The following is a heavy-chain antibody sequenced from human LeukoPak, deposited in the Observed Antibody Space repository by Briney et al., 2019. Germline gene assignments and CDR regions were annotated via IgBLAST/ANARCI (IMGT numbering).Heavy chain of an antibody. Sequence: ASVKVSGKASGYNFIAYYIHWVRQAPGQGLEWMGWINPNSGGTKSAQTFQGRVTMTRDTSITTAYMELSSLISDDTAVYYCAREAIAAAGNDYWGQGTLVTVSS. CDR2: INPNSGGT. CDR3: AREAIAAAGNDY. V-gene: IGHV1-2*02. D-gene: IGHD6-13*01. CDR1: GYNFIAYY. J-gene: IGHJ4*02.